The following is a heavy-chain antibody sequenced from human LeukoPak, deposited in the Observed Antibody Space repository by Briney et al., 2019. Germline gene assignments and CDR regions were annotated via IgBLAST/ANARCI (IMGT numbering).Heavy chain of an antibody. Sequence: GGSPRLSCAASGFSFGGFAMSWVRQAPGKGLEWVSAICGSGGSTYYADSVKGRSTISRDNSKNTLYLQMNSLRAEDTAVYYCAKDVPTAYYDSSGYYVGAFDIWGQGTMVTVSS. D-gene: IGHD3-22*01. CDR1: GFSFGGFA. CDR2: ICGSGGST. CDR3: AKDVPTAYYDSSGYYVGAFDI. J-gene: IGHJ3*02. V-gene: IGHV3-23*01.